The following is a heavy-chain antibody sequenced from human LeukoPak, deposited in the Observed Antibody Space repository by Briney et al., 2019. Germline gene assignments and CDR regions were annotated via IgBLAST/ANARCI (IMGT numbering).Heavy chain of an antibody. Sequence: GRSLRLSCAASGFTFSSYGMQWVRQAPGKGLEWVAVIWYDGSNKYYADSVKGRFTISRDNSKTTLYLQMNSLRAEDTAVYYCARDGGYCSSTSCYEFVYWGQGTLVTVSS. J-gene: IGHJ4*02. CDR3: ARDGGYCSSTSCYEFVY. V-gene: IGHV3-33*01. CDR1: GFTFSSYG. CDR2: IWYDGSNK. D-gene: IGHD2-2*01.